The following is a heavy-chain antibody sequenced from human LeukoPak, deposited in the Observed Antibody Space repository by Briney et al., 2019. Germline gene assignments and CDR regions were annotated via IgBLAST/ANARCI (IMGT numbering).Heavy chain of an antibody. CDR2: ISYDGSNK. V-gene: IGHV3-30-3*01. J-gene: IGHJ3*02. Sequence: GGSLRLSCAASGFTFSSYAMHWVRQAPGKGLEWVAVISYDGSNKYYADSVKGRFTISRDNSKNTLYLQMNSLRAEDTAVYYCARDSTSGPRLNDAFDIWGQGTMVTVSS. CDR3: ARDSTSGPRLNDAFDI. D-gene: IGHD2-15*01. CDR1: GFTFSSYA.